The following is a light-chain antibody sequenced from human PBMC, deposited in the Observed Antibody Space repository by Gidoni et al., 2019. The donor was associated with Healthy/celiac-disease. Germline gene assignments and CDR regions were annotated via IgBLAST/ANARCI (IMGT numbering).Light chain of an antibody. J-gene: IGKJ4*01. Sequence: DIQMTQPPSSLSASVGDRVTITCRATQSISSYFNWYQQKPGKAPKLLNYAASNLQRGVPSRFSCSGSGTDFTLTISSLRPEDFAAYFCRQSYSTPLTFGGGTKVKIK. V-gene: IGKV1-39*01. CDR1: QSISSY. CDR3: RQSYSTPLT. CDR2: AAS.